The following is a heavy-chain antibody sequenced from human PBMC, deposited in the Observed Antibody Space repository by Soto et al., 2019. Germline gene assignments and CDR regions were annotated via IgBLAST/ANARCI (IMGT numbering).Heavy chain of an antibody. D-gene: IGHD3-9*01. CDR1: AGSLIPSDHH. V-gene: IGHV4-39*01. Sequence: PSQTLSLTWTVSAGSLIPSDHHLGLIRQPPGKGLEWIGSIYYSGSTYYNPSLKSRVTISVDTSKNQFSLKLSSVTAADMALYFCASENARAGYSYWAQGTLVPVSS. CDR3: ASENARAGYSY. CDR2: IYYSGST. J-gene: IGHJ1*01.